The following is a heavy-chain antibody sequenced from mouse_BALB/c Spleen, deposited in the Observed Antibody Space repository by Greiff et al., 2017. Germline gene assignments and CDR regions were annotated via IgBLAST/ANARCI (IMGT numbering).Heavy chain of an antibody. CDR2: INPSNGRT. CDR3: ATYGNYVAY. CDR1: GYTFTSYW. Sequence: VQLQQPGAELVKPGASVKLSCKASGYTFTSYWMHWVKQRPGQGLEWIGEINPSNGRTNYNEKFKSKATLTVDKSSSTAYMQLSSLTSEDSAVYYCATYGNYVAYWGQGTLVTVSA. J-gene: IGHJ3*01. D-gene: IGHD2-1*01. V-gene: IGHV1S81*02.